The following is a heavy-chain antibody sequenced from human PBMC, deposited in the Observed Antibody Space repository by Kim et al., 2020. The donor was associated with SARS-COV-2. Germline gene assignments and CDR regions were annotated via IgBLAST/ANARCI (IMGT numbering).Heavy chain of an antibody. D-gene: IGHD3-10*01. Sequence: GGSLRLSCAASGFTFSSYSMNWVRQAPGKGLEWVSSISSSSSYIYYADSVKGRFTISRDNAKNSLYLQMNSLRAEDTAVYYCARDKVTMVRGVIILAPYYYYYGMDVWGQGTTVTVSS. CDR1: GFTFSSYS. CDR3: ARDKVTMVRGVIILAPYYYYYGMDV. J-gene: IGHJ6*02. CDR2: ISSSSSYI. V-gene: IGHV3-21*01.